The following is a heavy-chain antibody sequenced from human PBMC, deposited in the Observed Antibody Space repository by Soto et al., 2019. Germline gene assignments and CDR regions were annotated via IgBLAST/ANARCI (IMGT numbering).Heavy chain of an antibody. J-gene: IGHJ5*02. CDR3: ARDRGPSSGYYPYWFDP. D-gene: IGHD3-22*01. CDR2: IIPIFGTA. V-gene: IGHV1-69*05. CDR1: GGTFSSYA. Sequence: QVQLVQSGAEVKKPGSSVKVSCKASGGTFSSYAITWVRQAPGQGLEWMGGIIPIFGTANYAQKFQGRVTIPPDESTSTAYLELSSLRSEDTAVYYCARDRGPSSGYYPYWFDPWGQGTLVTVSS.